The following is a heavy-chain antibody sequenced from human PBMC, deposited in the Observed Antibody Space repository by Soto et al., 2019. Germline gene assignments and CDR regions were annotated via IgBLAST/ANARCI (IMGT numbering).Heavy chain of an antibody. CDR3: ARVPYSSSWALDY. V-gene: IGHV1-2*04. CDR1: GYTFTGYY. CDR2: INPNSGST. J-gene: IGHJ4*02. D-gene: IGHD6-13*01. Sequence: ASVKVSCKASGYTFTGYYMHWVRQAPGQGLEWMGWINPNSGSTNYAQKFQGWVTMTRDTSISTAYMELSRLRSDDTAVYYCARVPYSSSWALDYWGQGTTVTVSS.